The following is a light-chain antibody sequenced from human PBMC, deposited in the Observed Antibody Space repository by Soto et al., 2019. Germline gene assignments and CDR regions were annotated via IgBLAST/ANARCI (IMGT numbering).Light chain of an antibody. CDR1: QSVSSY. V-gene: IGKV3-11*01. J-gene: IGKJ4*01. CDR3: QQRSNWFLT. CDR2: DAS. Sequence: EIVLTQSPDTLSLSPGERAPLSCRASQSVSSYLAWYQQKPGQAPRLLIYDASNRATGIPARFSGSGSGTDFTLTISSLEPEDFAVYYCQQRSNWFLTFGGGTKVEIK.